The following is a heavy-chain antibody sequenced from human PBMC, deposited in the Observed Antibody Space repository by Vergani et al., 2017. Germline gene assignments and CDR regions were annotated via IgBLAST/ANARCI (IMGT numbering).Heavy chain of an antibody. D-gene: IGHD2-2*01. J-gene: IGHJ5*02. Sequence: VQLVESGGGVVQPGRSLRLSCAASGFTFSSYAMSWVRQAPGKGLEWVSAISGSGGSTYYADSVKGRFTISRDNSKNTLYLQMNSLRAEDTAVYYCARDRLSDIVVVPAAIASRRNWFDPWGQGTLVTVSS. CDR2: ISGSGGST. CDR1: GFTFSSYA. V-gene: IGHV3-23*04. CDR3: ARDRLSDIVVVPAAIASRRNWFDP.